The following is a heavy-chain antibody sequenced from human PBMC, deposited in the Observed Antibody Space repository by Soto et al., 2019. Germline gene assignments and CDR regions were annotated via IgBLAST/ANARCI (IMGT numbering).Heavy chain of an antibody. CDR3: SSPFYNSIPTAPTAFDY. Sequence: LGESLKISCKGSGYSFTSYWIGWVRQMPGKGLEWMGIIYPGDSDTRYSPSFQGQVTISADKSISTAYLQWSSLKASVTALYYFSSPFYNSIPTAPTAFDYCGQGSLVTVSS. D-gene: IGHD1-1*01. V-gene: IGHV5-51*01. CDR1: GYSFTSYW. CDR2: IYPGDSDT. J-gene: IGHJ4*02.